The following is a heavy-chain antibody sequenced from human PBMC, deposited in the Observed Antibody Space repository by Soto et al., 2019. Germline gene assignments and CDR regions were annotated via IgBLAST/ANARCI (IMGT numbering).Heavy chain of an antibody. J-gene: IGHJ3*02. CDR3: ARGLATLPVFAFDI. CDR2: IYWSGDE. CDR1: GFSLSTSGVG. V-gene: IGHV2-5*01. D-gene: IGHD6-6*01. Sequence: QGTLKESGPTLVKPTQTLTLTCSFSGFSLSTSGVGVGWVRQSPGKALEWLALIYWSGDEHYRPSLKSSLSNFKDTSKDHVVLIMTDMDPVDTATYYCARGLATLPVFAFDIWGQGTMVTVSS.